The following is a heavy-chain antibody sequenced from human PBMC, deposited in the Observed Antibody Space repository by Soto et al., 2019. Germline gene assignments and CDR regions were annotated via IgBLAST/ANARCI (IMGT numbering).Heavy chain of an antibody. CDR2: IYYSGST. CDR1: GGSISSSSYY. CDR3: ARGPYNYDILTGYYADY. V-gene: IGHV4-39*01. J-gene: IGHJ4*02. D-gene: IGHD3-9*01. Sequence: SETLSLTCTVSGGSISSSSYYWGWIRQPPGKGLEWIGSIYYSGSTYYNPSLKSRVTISVDTSKNQFSLKLSSVTAADTAVYYCARGPYNYDILTGYYADYWGQGTLVTVSS.